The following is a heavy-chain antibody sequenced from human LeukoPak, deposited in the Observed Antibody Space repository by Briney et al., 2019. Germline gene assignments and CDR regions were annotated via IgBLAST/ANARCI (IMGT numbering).Heavy chain of an antibody. CDR1: GGSISSSSAD. D-gene: IGHD5-18*01. CDR2: SYYSKNT. Sequence: SETLSLACTVAGGSISSSSADWGWIRQPPGKGLEWFGSSYYSKNTYCNPSLKSRFTRSADTSKNQFSLTLGSVSATDTAVYYCVSPRGFSYGYFDYWGQGTLVTVSS. V-gene: IGHV4-39*01. J-gene: IGHJ4*02. CDR3: VSPRGFSYGYFDY.